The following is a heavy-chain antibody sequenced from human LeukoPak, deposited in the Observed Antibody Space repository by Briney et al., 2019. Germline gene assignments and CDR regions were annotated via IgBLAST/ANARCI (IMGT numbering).Heavy chain of an antibody. CDR2: IYYSGST. J-gene: IGHJ3*02. Sequence: SETLSLTCTVSGGSISSYYWSWIRQPPGKGLERIGYIYYSGSTNYNPSLKSRVTISVDTSKNQFSLKLSSVTAADTAVYYCARGVGGRIVGAPTEWDDAFDIWGQGTMVTVSS. D-gene: IGHD1-26*01. CDR3: ARGVGGRIVGAPTEWDDAFDI. V-gene: IGHV4-59*01. CDR1: GGSISSYY.